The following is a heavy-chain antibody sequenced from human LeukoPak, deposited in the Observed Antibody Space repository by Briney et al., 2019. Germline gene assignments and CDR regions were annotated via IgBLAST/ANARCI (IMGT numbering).Heavy chain of an antibody. Sequence: GGSLRLSCAASGFTFSSYAMHWVRQAPGKGLEYVSAISSNGGSTSYANSVKGRFTISRDNSKKTPYLQMNSLRAEDTAVYYCAKKAAVAGNWFDPWGQGTLVTVSS. D-gene: IGHD6-19*01. CDR1: GFTFSSYA. CDR3: AKKAAVAGNWFDP. V-gene: IGHV3-64*01. CDR2: ISSNGGST. J-gene: IGHJ5*02.